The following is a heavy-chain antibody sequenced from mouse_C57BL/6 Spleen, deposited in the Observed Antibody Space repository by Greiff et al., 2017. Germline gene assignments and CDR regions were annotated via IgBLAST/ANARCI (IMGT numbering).Heavy chain of an antibody. Sequence: QVQLQQSGAELARPGASVKLSCKASGYTFTSYGISWVKQRTGQGLEWIGEIYPRSGNTYYNEKFKGKATLTADKSSSTAYMELRSLTSEDSAVYFWARELGRGYLDYWGQGTTLTVSS. J-gene: IGHJ2*01. CDR3: ARELGRGYLDY. CDR1: GYTFTSYG. V-gene: IGHV1-81*01. CDR2: IYPRSGNT. D-gene: IGHD4-1*01.